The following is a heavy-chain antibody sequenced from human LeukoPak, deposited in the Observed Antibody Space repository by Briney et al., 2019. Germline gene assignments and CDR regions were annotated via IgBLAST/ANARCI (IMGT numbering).Heavy chain of an antibody. J-gene: IGHJ4*02. CDR1: GGSISSSSYY. D-gene: IGHD4-17*01. Sequence: SETLSLTCSVSGGSISSSSYYWNWIRQPPGKRLEWIGNIYSNGNIHSYNPSLKSRVTISLDTSKNQFSLKMRSVTAADTAVYFCAGYHAYGVTTPPLGYWGQGTLVTVSS. V-gene: IGHV4-39*07. CDR3: AGYHAYGVTTPPLGY. CDR2: IYSNGNIH.